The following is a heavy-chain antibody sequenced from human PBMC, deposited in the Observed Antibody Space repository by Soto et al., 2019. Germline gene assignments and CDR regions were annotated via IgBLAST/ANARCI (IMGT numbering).Heavy chain of an antibody. J-gene: IGHJ6*02. D-gene: IGHD6-6*01. CDR2: IYYSGST. CDR1: GGSISSGGYY. CDR3: ARDSSSSVWGYYYGMDV. Sequence: SETLSLTCTVSGGSISSGGYYWSWIRQHPGKGLEWIGYIYYSGSTYYNPSLKSRVTISVDTSKNQFSLKLSSVTAADTAVYYCARDSSSSVWGYYYGMDVWGQGTTVTVSS. V-gene: IGHV4-31*03.